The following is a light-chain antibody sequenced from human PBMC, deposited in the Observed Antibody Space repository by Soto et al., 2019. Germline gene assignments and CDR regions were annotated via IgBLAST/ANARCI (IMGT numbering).Light chain of an antibody. CDR2: GAS. J-gene: IGKJ1*01. CDR3: QQYGSSGT. Sequence: EIVLTQSPGTLSLSPGERAPLSCRASQSVSNNYLAWYQQKPGQAPRLLIYGASNRATGIPDRFSGSGSGTDFTLTISRLEPDDFAVYYCQQYGSSGTVGQGTKVDIK. V-gene: IGKV3-20*01. CDR1: QSVSNNY.